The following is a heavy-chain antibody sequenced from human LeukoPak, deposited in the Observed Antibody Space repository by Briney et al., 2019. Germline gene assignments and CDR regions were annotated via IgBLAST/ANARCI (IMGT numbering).Heavy chain of an antibody. Sequence: GGSLRLSCAASGFTFSSYAMSWVRQAPGKGLEWVSAISGSGGSTYYADSVKGRFTISRDNSKNTLYLQMNSLRAEDTAVYYCAKHEGSSGSYCHFHYWGQGTLVTVSS. J-gene: IGHJ4*02. V-gene: IGHV3-23*01. D-gene: IGHD3-10*01. CDR2: ISGSGGST. CDR3: AKHEGSSGSYCHFHY. CDR1: GFTFSSYA.